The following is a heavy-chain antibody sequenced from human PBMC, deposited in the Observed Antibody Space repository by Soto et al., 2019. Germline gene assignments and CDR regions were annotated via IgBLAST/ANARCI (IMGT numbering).Heavy chain of an antibody. CDR2: ISYDGSNK. V-gene: IGHV3-30*18. CDR3: ANFGVTAIY. D-gene: IGHD2-21*02. J-gene: IGHJ4*02. CDR1: GFTFSSYG. Sequence: QVQLVESGGGVVQPGRSLRLSCAASGFTFSSYGMHWVRQAPGKGLEWVAVISYDGSNKYYADSVKGRFTISRDNSKNTLYLQMNSLRAEDTAVCYCANFGVTAIYWGQGTLVTVSS.